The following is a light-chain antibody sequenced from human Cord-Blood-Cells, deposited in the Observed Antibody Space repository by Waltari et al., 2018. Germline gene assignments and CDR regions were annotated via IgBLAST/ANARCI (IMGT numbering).Light chain of an antibody. V-gene: IGLV2-14*01. Sequence: QSALTQPASVSGSPGQSITISCTGTSSDAGGYNYATWYQQHPGKAPKLMIYDVSKRPSGVSNRFSGSKSGNTASLTISGLQAEDEADYYCSSYTSSSTGWVFGGGTKLTVL. J-gene: IGLJ3*02. CDR3: SSYTSSSTGWV. CDR2: DVS. CDR1: SSDAGGYNY.